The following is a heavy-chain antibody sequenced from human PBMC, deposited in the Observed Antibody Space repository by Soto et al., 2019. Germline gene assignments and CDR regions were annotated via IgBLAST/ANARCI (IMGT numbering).Heavy chain of an antibody. Sequence: QMQLVQSGPEVKKPGTSVKVSCKASGFTFTSAAMQGVRQARGQRLEWIGWIVVGSGNTNYAQKFQERVTITRDMSTSTAYMELSSLRSEDTAVYYCAAGAGGYDQYYYYGMDVWGQGTTVTVSS. J-gene: IGHJ6*02. V-gene: IGHV1-58*02. CDR1: GFTFTSAA. CDR2: IVVGSGNT. D-gene: IGHD5-12*01. CDR3: AAGAGGYDQYYYYGMDV.